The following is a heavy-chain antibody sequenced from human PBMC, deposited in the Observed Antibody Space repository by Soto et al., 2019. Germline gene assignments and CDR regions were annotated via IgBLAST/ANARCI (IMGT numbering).Heavy chain of an antibody. CDR3: ARDQGDGYSDY. CDR2: IWYDGSNK. CDR1: GFTFSSYG. J-gene: IGHJ4*02. V-gene: IGHV3-33*01. D-gene: IGHD1-26*01. Sequence: VQLVESGGGVVQPGRSLRLSCAASGFTFSSYGMHWVRQAPGKGLEWVAVIWYDGSNKYYADSVKGRFTISRDNSKNTLYLQMNSLRAEDTAVYYCARDQGDGYSDYWGQGTLVTVSS.